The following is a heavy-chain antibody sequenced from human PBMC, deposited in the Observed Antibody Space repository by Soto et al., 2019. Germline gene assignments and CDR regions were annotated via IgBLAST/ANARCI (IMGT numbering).Heavy chain of an antibody. V-gene: IGHV1-18*01. CDR1: GYDFTNYG. CDR2: VSADNGNI. D-gene: IGHD3-9*01. Sequence: QVRLVQSGAEVKKPGASVKVSCKTYGYDFTNYGINWVRQAPGRGLEWMGWVSADNGNIVYAQIFRGRATLTTDTSTGSAYMGLRGLRSDDTAVYYCARGRDILAGWKVTFWGQGSLVTVSS. J-gene: IGHJ4*02. CDR3: ARGRDILAGWKVTF.